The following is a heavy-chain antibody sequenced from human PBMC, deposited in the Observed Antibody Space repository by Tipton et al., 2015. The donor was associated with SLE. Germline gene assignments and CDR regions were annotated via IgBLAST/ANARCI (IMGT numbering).Heavy chain of an antibody. D-gene: IGHD2-8*01. Sequence: TLSLTCTVSGGSISGSNFYWDWIRQPPGKGPEWIGRITNNGNTYYIPSLQRRVTMSVDTSKNHFSLKVSSVTAADTAVYYCARHDTNYGRNWFDPWGQGTLVTVSS. V-gene: IGHV4-39*01. CDR3: ARHDTNYGRNWFDP. CDR2: ITNNGNT. CDR1: GGSISGSNFY. J-gene: IGHJ5*02.